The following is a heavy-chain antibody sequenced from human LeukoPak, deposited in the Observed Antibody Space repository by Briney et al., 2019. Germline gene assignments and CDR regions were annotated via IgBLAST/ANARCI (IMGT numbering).Heavy chain of an antibody. CDR3: ARGFWSGYYALGYYMDV. Sequence: SVKVSCNASGYTFTSYAISWVRQAPGQGLEWMGGIIPIFGTANYAQKFQGRVTITADESTSTAYVELSSLRSEDTAVYYCARGFWSGYYALGYYMDVWGKGTTVTVSS. CDR2: IIPIFGTA. D-gene: IGHD3-3*01. V-gene: IGHV1-69*13. J-gene: IGHJ6*03. CDR1: GYTFTSYA.